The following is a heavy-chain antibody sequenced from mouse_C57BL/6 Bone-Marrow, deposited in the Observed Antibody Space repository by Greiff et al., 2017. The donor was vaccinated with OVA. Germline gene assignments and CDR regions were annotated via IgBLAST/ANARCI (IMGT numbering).Heavy chain of an antibody. CDR2: IHPSDSDT. J-gene: IGHJ2*01. CDR1: GYTFTSYW. V-gene: IGHV1-74*01. D-gene: IGHD2-3*01. Sequence: QVQLKQPGAELVKPGASVKVSCKASGYTFTSYWMHWVKQRPGQGLEWIGRIHPSDSDTNYNQKFKGKATLTVDKSSSTAYMQLSSLTYEDSAVYYCAIEGDGFLFDYWGQGTTLTVSS. CDR3: AIEGDGFLFDY.